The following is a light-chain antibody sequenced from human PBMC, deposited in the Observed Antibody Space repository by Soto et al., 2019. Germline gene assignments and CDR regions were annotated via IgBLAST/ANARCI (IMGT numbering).Light chain of an antibody. CDR2: GNS. CDR1: SSNIGAGYD. V-gene: IGLV1-40*01. CDR3: QSYDSSLSGSTVV. Sequence: QSVLTQPPSVSGAPGQRVTISCTGSSSNIGAGYDVHWYQQLPGTAPKLLIYGNSNRPSGVPDQFSGSKSGTSASLAITGLQAEDEADYYCQSYDSSLSGSTVVFGGGTKLTVL. J-gene: IGLJ2*01.